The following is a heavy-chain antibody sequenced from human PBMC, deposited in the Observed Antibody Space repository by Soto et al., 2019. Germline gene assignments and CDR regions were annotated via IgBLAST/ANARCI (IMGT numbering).Heavy chain of an antibody. CDR2: IKQDGSEK. D-gene: IGHD3-16*01. CDR1: GFTFSSYW. J-gene: IGHJ4*02. Sequence: GGSLRLSCAASGFTFSSYWMSWVRQAPGKGLEWVANIKQDGSEKYYVDSVKGRFTISRDNAKNSLYLQMNSLRAEDTAVYYCASPNNPGWGPFDYWGQGTLVTVSS. V-gene: IGHV3-7*01. CDR3: ASPNNPGWGPFDY.